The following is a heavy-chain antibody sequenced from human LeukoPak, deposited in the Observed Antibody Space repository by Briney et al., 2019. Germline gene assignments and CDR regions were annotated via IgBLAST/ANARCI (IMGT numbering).Heavy chain of an antibody. D-gene: IGHD6-13*01. Sequence: QAGGSLRLSCAASGFTFSSYAMSWVRQAPGKGLEWVSAISGSGGSTYSADAVKGRFTISRDNPKNTLYLQMNSLRAEDTAVYYCAKVQTAACVLGDYWGQGPLVTVPS. CDR2: ISGSGGST. J-gene: IGHJ4*02. CDR3: AKVQTAACVLGDY. V-gene: IGHV3-23*01. CDR1: GFTFSSYA.